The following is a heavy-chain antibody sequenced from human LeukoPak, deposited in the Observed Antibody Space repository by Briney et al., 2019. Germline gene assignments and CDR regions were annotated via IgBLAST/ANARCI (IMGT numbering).Heavy chain of an antibody. CDR2: IYSGGST. J-gene: IGHJ4*02. D-gene: IGHD4-23*01. V-gene: IGHV3-53*01. CDR3: ARAIRGGNPFDY. Sequence: GGSLRLSCAASGFTVSSNYMNWVRQAPGKGLEWVSVIYSGGSTYYADSVKGRFTISRDNSKNTLYLQMNSLRAEDTAVYYCARAIRGGNPFDYWGQGTLVTVSS. CDR1: GFTVSSNY.